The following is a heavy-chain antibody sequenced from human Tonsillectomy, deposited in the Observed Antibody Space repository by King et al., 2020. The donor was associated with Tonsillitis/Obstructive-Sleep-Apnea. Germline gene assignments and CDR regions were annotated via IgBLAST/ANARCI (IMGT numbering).Heavy chain of an antibody. V-gene: IGHV4-34*01. CDR3: ARGVTYYDFWSGYRPDYYYMDV. CDR2: INHSGST. J-gene: IGHJ6*03. D-gene: IGHD3-3*01. Sequence: VQLQQWGAGLLKPSGTLSLTCAVYGGSFSGYYWSWIRQPPGKGLEWIGEINHSGSTNYNPSLKSRVTISVDTSNNQFSLKLNSVTAADTAGYYCARGVTYYDFWSGYRPDYYYMDVWGKGTTVTVSS. CDR1: GGSFSGYY.